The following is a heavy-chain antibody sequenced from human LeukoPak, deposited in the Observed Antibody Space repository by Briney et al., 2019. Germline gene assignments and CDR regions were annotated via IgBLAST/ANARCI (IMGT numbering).Heavy chain of an antibody. CDR1: GGSISSGDYS. CDR3: ARTQTDYTLDY. D-gene: IGHD4-11*01. CDR2: IYYSGRT. V-gene: IGHV4-30-4*08. Sequence: PSQTLSLTCTVSGGSISSGDYSWSWIRQPPGKGLEWIGNIYYSGRTYYNPSLKSRVTISVDRSKNQFSLRLSSVTAAYTAEYYCARTQTDYTLDYWGQGTLVTVSS. J-gene: IGHJ4*02.